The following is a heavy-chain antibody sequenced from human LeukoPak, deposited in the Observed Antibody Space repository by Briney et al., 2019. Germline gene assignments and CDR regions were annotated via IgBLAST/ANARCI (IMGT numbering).Heavy chain of an antibody. CDR2: IKSKTGGGTT. CDR3: ARDWYHAFDF. D-gene: IGHD3-9*01. J-gene: IGHJ3*01. CDR1: GFTFSNTW. V-gene: IGHV3-15*07. Sequence: AGGSLRLSCAASGFTFSNTWMNWVRQAPGKGLEWVGRIKSKTGGGTTDYAAPVKGRFTISRDDSKNTVYLQMNSLKSEDTAVYYCARDWYHAFDFWGQGTMVTVSS.